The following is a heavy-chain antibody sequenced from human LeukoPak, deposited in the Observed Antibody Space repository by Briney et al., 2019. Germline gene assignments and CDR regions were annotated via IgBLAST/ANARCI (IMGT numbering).Heavy chain of an antibody. Sequence: PSETLSLTCTVSGGSISSYYWSWIRQPPGKGLEWIGYIYYSGSTNYNPSLKSRVTISVDTSKNQFSLKLSSVTAADTAVYYCTREGEGRWLQSGYWGQGSLVTVSS. CDR1: GGSISSYY. D-gene: IGHD5-24*01. J-gene: IGHJ4*02. V-gene: IGHV4-59*12. CDR2: IYYSGST. CDR3: TREGEGRWLQSGY.